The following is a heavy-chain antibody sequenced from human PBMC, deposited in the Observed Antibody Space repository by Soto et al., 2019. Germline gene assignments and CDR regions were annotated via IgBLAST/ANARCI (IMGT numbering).Heavy chain of an antibody. CDR1: GGSFSGYY. J-gene: IGHJ4*02. CDR3: ARRSVVVPAAIPTVGSGGYFDY. V-gene: IGHV4-34*01. D-gene: IGHD2-2*02. CDR2: INHSGST. Sequence: QVQLQQWGAGLLKPSETLSLTCAVYGGSFSGYYWSWIRQPPGKGLEWIGEINHSGSTNYNPSIKSRVTISVDTSKNQFSLKLSSVTAADTAVYYCARRSVVVPAAIPTVGSGGYFDYWGQGTLVTVSS.